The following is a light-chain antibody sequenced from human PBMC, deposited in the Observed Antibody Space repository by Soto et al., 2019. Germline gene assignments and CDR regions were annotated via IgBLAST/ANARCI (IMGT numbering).Light chain of an antibody. Sequence: DIQMTQSPSSLSASVGDRVTISCRASQSVNKYLNWYQQKPGNVPTLLIYAATTLQGGVPSRFKGSGFGTDFTVTISNLQPEDFATYYCQQSFSTPLSFGGGTKVEIK. V-gene: IGKV1-39*01. CDR1: QSVNKY. J-gene: IGKJ4*01. CDR3: QQSFSTPLS. CDR2: AAT.